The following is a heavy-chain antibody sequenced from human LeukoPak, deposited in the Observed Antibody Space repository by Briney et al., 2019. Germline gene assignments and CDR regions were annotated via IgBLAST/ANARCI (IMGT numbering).Heavy chain of an antibody. CDR3: ARHVSGIAVAGSLQALNDY. CDR2: VYRDDSDT. Sequence: NPGGSLRLSCKGSGYIFTSYWICWVRQMPGKGLEWMGIVYRDDSDTRYSPSFQGQVTISADKSISTAYLQWSSLKASDTAMYYCARHVSGIAVAGSLQALNDYWGQGTLVTVSS. CDR1: GYIFTSYW. V-gene: IGHV5-51*01. D-gene: IGHD6-19*01. J-gene: IGHJ4*02.